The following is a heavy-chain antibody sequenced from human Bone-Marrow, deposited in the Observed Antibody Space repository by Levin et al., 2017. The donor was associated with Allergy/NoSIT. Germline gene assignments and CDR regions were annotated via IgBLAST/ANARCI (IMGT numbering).Heavy chain of an antibody. J-gene: IGHJ4*02. D-gene: IGHD5-18*01. Sequence: LRLSCTVSGGSISSGDYYWSWIRQPPGKGLEWIGYIYYSGSTYYNPSLKSRVTISVDTSKNQFSLKLSSVTAADTAVYYWARDHGYSYGYSGFDYWGQGTLVTVSS. V-gene: IGHV4-30-4*01. CDR3: ARDHGYSYGYSGFDY. CDR2: IYYSGST. CDR1: GGSISSGDYY.